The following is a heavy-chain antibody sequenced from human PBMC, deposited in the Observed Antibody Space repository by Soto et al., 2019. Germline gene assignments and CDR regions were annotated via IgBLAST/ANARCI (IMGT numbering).Heavy chain of an antibody. CDR2: TNHSGST. CDR3: ARGGLRYFDWYLSRPYFDY. J-gene: IGHJ4*02. D-gene: IGHD3-9*01. Sequence: KPSETLSLTCTVSGGSFSGYYWSWIRQPPGKGLEWIGETNHSGSTNYNPSLKSRVTISVDTSKNQFSLKLSSVTAADTAVYYCARGGLRYFDWYLSRPYFDYWGQGTLVTVSS. CDR1: GGSFSGYY. V-gene: IGHV4-34*01.